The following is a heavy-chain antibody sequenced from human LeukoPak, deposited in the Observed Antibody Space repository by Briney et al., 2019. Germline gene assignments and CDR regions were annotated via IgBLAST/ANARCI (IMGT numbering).Heavy chain of an antibody. CDR2: ISYDGSNK. J-gene: IGHJ4*02. CDR1: GYTFTGYY. D-gene: IGHD3-22*01. V-gene: IGHV3-30*18. CDR3: AKDSTGIPDTYYYDSSGYDAFDY. Sequence: SCKASGYTFTGYYMHWVRQAPGKGLEWVAVISYDGSNKYYADSVKGRFTISRDNSKNTLYLQMNSLRAEDTAVYYCAKDSTGIPDTYYYDSSGYDAFDYWGQGTLVTVSS.